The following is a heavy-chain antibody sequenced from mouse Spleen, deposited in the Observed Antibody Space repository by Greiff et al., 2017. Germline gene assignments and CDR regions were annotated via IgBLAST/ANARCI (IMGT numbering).Heavy chain of an antibody. J-gene: IGHJ2*01. CDR1: GYTFTDYY. D-gene: IGHD2-13*01. CDR2: INPYNGGT. CDR3: ARYGDYLRFDY. Sequence: EVKLQESGPVLVKPGASVKMSCKASGYTFTDYYMNWVKQSHGKSLEWIGVINPYNGGTSYNQKFKGKATLTVDKSSSTAYMELNSLTSEDSAVYYCARYGDYLRFDYWGQGTTLTVSS. V-gene: IGHV1-19*01.